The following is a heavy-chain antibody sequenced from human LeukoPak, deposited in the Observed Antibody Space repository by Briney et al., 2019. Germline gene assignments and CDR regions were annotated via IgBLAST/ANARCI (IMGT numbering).Heavy chain of an antibody. CDR2: VYYSGST. D-gene: IGHD4-17*01. CDR1: GGSSSSSSYY. J-gene: IGHJ5*01. Sequence: SETLSLTCTVYGGSSSSSSYYWGWLRQPPGKGLELIGSVYYSGSTYYNPSLKSRVTISVDTSKNLYSLKLSSVTAADTAVYYCARRPVTTSARNWFDSWGQGTLVTVSS. CDR3: ARRPVTTSARNWFDS. V-gene: IGHV4-39*01.